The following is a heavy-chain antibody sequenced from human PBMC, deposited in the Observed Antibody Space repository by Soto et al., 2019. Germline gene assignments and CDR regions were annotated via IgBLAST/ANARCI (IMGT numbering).Heavy chain of an antibody. CDR1: GGTFSSYA. CDR3: ARDWWRLPHGDYYYGMDV. J-gene: IGHJ6*02. Sequence: QVQLVQSGAEVKKPGSSVKVSCKASGGTFSSYAISWVRQAPGQGLEWMGGIIPIFGTANYAQKFQGRVTITADESTSTAYMELSSLRSEDTAVYYCARDWWRLPHGDYYYGMDVWGQGTTVTVSS. CDR2: IIPIFGTA. V-gene: IGHV1-69*01. D-gene: IGHD2-15*01.